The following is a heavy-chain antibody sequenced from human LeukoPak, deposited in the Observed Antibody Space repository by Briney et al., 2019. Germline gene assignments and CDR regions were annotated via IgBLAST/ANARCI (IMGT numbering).Heavy chain of an antibody. CDR2: ISSGGSTI. J-gene: IGHJ4*02. Sequence: PGGSLRLSCAASGFTFSDYYMSWIRQAPGKGLEGVSYISSGGSTIYYADSVKGRFTISRDNAKNSLYLQMNSLRAEDTAVYYCASESYEYYYGSGAFDYWGQGTLVTVSS. V-gene: IGHV3-11*04. D-gene: IGHD3-10*01. CDR3: ASESYEYYYGSGAFDY. CDR1: GFTFSDYY.